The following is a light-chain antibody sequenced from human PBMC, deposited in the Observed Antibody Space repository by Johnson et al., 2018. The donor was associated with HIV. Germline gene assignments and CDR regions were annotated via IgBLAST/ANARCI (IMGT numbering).Light chain of an antibody. CDR1: SSNIGNNY. CDR3: GTWDSSLSAA. CDR2: ENN. Sequence: QSVLSQPPSVSAAPGQKVTISCSGSSSNIGNNYVSWYQQLPGTAPKLLIYENNKRPSGIPDRFSGSKSGTSATLGITGLQTGDEADYYCGTWDSSLSAAFGTWTKVTVL. V-gene: IGLV1-51*02. J-gene: IGLJ1*01.